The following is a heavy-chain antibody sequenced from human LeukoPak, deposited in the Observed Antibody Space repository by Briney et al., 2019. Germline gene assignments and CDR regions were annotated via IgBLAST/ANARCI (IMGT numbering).Heavy chain of an antibody. CDR3: ARDEVVAAPNYFGMVV. D-gene: IGHD2-15*01. J-gene: IGHJ6*02. Sequence: SLKVSCKASGGTFSTYAISWVRQAPGQGLEWMGGIIPSFGTANYAQKFQGRLTITADESTSTAYMELSSLRSEGTAVYYCARDEVVAAPNYFGMVVWGQGTTVSVSS. V-gene: IGHV1-69*13. CDR1: GGTFSTYA. CDR2: IIPSFGTA.